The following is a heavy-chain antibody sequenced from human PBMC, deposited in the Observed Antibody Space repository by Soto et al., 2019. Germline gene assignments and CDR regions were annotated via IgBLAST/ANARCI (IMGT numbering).Heavy chain of an antibody. CDR2: LDGEGGRI. J-gene: IGHJ4*02. CDR1: GFTSSTNC. D-gene: IGHD5-12*01. CDR3: VGRDGYEWWGLFDY. Sequence: EAQLVESGGGLVQPGGSLRLPCAASGFTSSTNCMHWARQAPGKGLVWVARLDGEGGRISYADSVKGRFTISRDNDKNTLYLEMNSLRAEDTPVYYCVGRDGYEWWGLFDYWGQGLLVTVSS. V-gene: IGHV3-74*01.